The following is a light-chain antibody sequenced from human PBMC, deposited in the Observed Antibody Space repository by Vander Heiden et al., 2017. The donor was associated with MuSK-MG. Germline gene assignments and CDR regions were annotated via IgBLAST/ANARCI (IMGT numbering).Light chain of an antibody. CDR1: QSVSSY. CDR3: QQRSNWPPVT. V-gene: IGKV3-11*01. CDR2: EAS. Sequence: EIVLIQSSATLSLSPGERATLSCRASQSVSSYIAWYQQKPGQAPSVLIDEASNRATGIPAKFSGSESGTDFTLTISSLEPEDFAVYYCQQRSNWPPVTFGGGTKVEIK. J-gene: IGKJ4*01.